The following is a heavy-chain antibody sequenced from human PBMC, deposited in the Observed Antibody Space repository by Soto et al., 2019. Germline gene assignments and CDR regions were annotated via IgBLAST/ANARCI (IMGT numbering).Heavy chain of an antibody. D-gene: IGHD3-22*01. Sequence: PSETLSLTCAVYGGSFSGYYWSWIRQPPGKGLECIGSIYYDGSTYYNPSLKSRVTISVDTSKNQFSLKLTSVTAADAALYYCARDFFDSSDYTTNWFDPWGQGTLVTVSS. J-gene: IGHJ5*02. CDR3: ARDFFDSSDYTTNWFDP. CDR1: GGSFSGYY. V-gene: IGHV4-34*01. CDR2: IYYDGST.